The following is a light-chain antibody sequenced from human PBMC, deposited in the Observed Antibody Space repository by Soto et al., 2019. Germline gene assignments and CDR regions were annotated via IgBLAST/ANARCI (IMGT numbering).Light chain of an antibody. V-gene: IGKV3-11*01. CDR2: DTS. CDR1: QTVDSY. CDR3: QQRRNWVS. J-gene: IGKJ3*01. Sequence: LTQSPAILSLSPGEKATLSSTASQTVDSYMAWYQQRPGQPPRLLIHDTSHRASGVPARFRGSGSGTDFTLTITSLEPEDFAVYFCQQRRNWVSFGPGTRV.